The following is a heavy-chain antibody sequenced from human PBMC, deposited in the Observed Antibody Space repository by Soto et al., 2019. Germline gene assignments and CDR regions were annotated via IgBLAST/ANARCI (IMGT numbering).Heavy chain of an antibody. CDR2: IHSGST. CDR1: GGSISSDY. Sequence: QVQLQESGPGLVKPSGTLSLTCTVSGGSISSDYWNWIRQPPGKGLEWIGYIHSGSTTYSASLRSRVTISVDTSKNQFSLKLSSVTAEDTAVYFCARHDGSRSTDYWGQGTLVTVSS. CDR3: ARHDGSRSTDY. D-gene: IGHD3-10*01. J-gene: IGHJ4*02. V-gene: IGHV4-59*08.